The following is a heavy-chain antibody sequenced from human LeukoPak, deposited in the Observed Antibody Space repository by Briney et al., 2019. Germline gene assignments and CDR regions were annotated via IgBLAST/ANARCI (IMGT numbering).Heavy chain of an antibody. D-gene: IGHD3-22*01. V-gene: IGHV3-30-3*01. CDR1: GFTFSNYA. J-gene: IGHJ1*01. CDR2: ISYDGSNK. Sequence: GGSLRLSCAASGFTFSNYAMHWVRQAPGKGLEWVAVISYDGSNKYYADSVKGRFTISRDNAKNTLYLQMNSLRAEDTAVYYCATTYYYDSSGYSTAEYFQHWGQGTLVTVSS. CDR3: ATTYYYDSSGYSTAEYFQH.